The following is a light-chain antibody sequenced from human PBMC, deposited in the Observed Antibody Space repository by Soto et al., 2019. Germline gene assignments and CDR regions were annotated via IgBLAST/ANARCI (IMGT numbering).Light chain of an antibody. V-gene: IGKV3-15*01. J-gene: IGKJ4*01. CDR2: GAS. CDR3: QQYNNWPLT. CDR1: QSVSSN. Sequence: ETVMTQSPATLSASPGERATLSCRASQSVSSNLAWYQQRPGQAPSLLIYGASTRAAGIPARFSGSGSGTEFTPTISSLQSEDFAVYYCQQYNNWPLTFGGGTKGGIK.